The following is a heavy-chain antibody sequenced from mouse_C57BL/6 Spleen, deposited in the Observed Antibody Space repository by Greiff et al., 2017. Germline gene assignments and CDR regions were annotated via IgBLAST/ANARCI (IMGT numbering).Heavy chain of an antibody. CDR1: GYTFTSYW. CDR2: IDPSDSYT. CDR3: ARGVTTVVAPYYYAMDY. J-gene: IGHJ4*01. D-gene: IGHD1-1*01. V-gene: IGHV1-69*01. Sequence: VQLQQSGAELVMPGASVKLSCKASGYTFTSYWMHWVKQRPGQGLEWIGEIDPSDSYTNYNQKFKGKSTLTVDKSSSTAYMQLSSLTSEDSAVYYCARGVTTVVAPYYYAMDYWGQGTSVTVSS.